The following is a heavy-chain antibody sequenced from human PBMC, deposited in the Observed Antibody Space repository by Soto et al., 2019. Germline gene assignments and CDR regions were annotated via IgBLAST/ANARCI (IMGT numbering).Heavy chain of an antibody. Sequence: ASVKVSCKASGYTFTSYDINWVRQATGQGLEWMGWMNPNSGNTGYAQKFQGRVTMTRNTSISTAYMELSSLRSEDTAVYYCARVGVFWETFMTTVTTDAFDIWGQGTMVTVSS. V-gene: IGHV1-8*01. J-gene: IGHJ3*02. CDR2: MNPNSGNT. CDR3: ARVGVFWETFMTTVTTDAFDI. CDR1: GYTFTSYD. D-gene: IGHD4-17*01.